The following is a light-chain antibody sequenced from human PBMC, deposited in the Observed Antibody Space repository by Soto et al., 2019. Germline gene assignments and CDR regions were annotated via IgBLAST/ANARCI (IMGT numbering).Light chain of an antibody. CDR3: CSYASSSLPYV. Sequence: QSALTQPASVSGSPGQSITISCTGTSSDIGSHNLVSWYQQHPGKAPKLIIYEVTKRPSGVSNRFSGSKSGNTASLTISGLQAEDEADYYCCSYASSSLPYVFATGTQLTVL. CDR1: SSDIGSHNL. V-gene: IGLV2-23*02. CDR2: EVT. J-gene: IGLJ1*01.